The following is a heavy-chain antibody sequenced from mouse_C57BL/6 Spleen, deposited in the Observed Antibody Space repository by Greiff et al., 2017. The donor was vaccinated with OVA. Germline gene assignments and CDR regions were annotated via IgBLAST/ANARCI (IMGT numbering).Heavy chain of an antibody. J-gene: IGHJ2*01. V-gene: IGHV3-6*01. Sequence: EVKLQESGPGLVKPSQSLSLTCSVTGYSITSGYYWNWIRQFPGNKLEWMGYISYDGSNNYNPSLKNRISITRDTSKNQFFLKLNSVTTEDTATYYCARAHRDEGEGYFDYWGQGTTLTVSS. CDR1: GYSITSGYY. CDR2: ISYDGSN. CDR3: ARAHRDEGEGYFDY.